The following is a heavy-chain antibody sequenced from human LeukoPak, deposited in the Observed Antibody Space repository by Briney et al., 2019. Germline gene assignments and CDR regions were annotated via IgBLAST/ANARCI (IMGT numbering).Heavy chain of an antibody. Sequence: SEPLSLTCPVSGGSISSSSYYRGWIRQPPGKGLEWIGSIYYSGSTYYNPSLKSRVTISVDTSKNQFSLKLSSVTAADTAVYYCARAIGSQNWFDPWGQGTLVTVSS. CDR1: GGSISSSSYY. D-gene: IGHD5-24*01. J-gene: IGHJ5*02. V-gene: IGHV4-39*07. CDR3: ARAIGSQNWFDP. CDR2: IYYSGST.